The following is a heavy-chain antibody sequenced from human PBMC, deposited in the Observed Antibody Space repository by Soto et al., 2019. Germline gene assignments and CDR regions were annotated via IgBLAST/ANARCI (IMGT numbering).Heavy chain of an antibody. Sequence: GGSLRLSCASSGFTVSSNYMSWVRQAPGKGLEWVSVIYSGGSTYYADSVKGRFTISRDNSKNTLYLQMNSLRAEDTAVYYCARDHHRYSGYDYVDYWGQGTLVTVSS. V-gene: IGHV3-66*01. CDR2: IYSGGST. J-gene: IGHJ4*02. CDR1: GFTVSSNY. CDR3: ARDHHRYSGYDYVDY. D-gene: IGHD5-12*01.